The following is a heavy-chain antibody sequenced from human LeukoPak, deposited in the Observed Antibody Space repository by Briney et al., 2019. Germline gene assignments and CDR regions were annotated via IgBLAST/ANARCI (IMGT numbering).Heavy chain of an antibody. CDR3: ARGRWLQSSLVFDY. Sequence: SETLSLTCAVYGGSFSGYYWSWIRQPPGKGLEWIGEINHSGSTNYNPSLKSRVTISVDTSKNQFSLKLSSVTAADTAVYYCARGRWLQSSLVFDYWGQGTLVTVSS. CDR2: INHSGST. V-gene: IGHV4-34*01. J-gene: IGHJ4*02. CDR1: GGSFSGYY. D-gene: IGHD5-24*01.